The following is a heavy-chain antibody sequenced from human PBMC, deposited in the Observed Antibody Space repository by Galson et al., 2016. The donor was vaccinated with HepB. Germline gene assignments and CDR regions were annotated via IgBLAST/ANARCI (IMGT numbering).Heavy chain of an antibody. Sequence: SGYTFTSYDIHWVRQATGQGLEWMGWMNPNSGNTGYAQKFQGRVTLTRSTPKSTVYMELSSLRSEDMAMYYCARVEYASSTGANRFDYWGQGTLVTVSS. V-gene: IGHV1-8*02. J-gene: IGHJ4*02. CDR2: MNPNSGNT. CDR1: GYTFTSYD. CDR3: ARVEYASSTGANRFDY. D-gene: IGHD6-6*01.